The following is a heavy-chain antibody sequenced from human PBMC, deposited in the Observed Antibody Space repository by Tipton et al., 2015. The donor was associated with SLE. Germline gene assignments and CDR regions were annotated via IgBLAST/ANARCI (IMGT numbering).Heavy chain of an antibody. CDR3: AKDRRLLISFVDY. CDR1: GFTFSSYG. J-gene: IGHJ4*02. D-gene: IGHD3-10*01. CDR2: IPYDVTNK. V-gene: IGHV3-30*02. Sequence: SLRLSCAASGFTFSSYGMHWVRQAPGKGLEWVSFIPYDVTNKYYADSVKGRFTISRDNSKNTLYLQMNSLRAEDTAVYYCAKDRRLLISFVDYWGQGTLVTVSS.